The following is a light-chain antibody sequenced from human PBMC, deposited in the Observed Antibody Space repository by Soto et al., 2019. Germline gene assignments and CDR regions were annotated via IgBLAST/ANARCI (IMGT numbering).Light chain of an antibody. J-gene: IGKJ2*01. V-gene: IGKV1-5*01. CDR2: DAS. CDR1: QSIDSW. Sequence: DIQMTQSPSTLSASVGDRVTIACRASQSIDSWLAWYQQKPGKAPKFLIYDASDLESGVPSRFSGSGSGTEFTLTISSLQPDDFATYYCQHYRGKPFTFGQGTKVEIK. CDR3: QHYRGKPFT.